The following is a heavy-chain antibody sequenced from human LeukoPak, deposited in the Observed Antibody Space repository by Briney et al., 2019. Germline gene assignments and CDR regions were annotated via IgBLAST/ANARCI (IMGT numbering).Heavy chain of an antibody. Sequence: TASETLSLTCTVSGGSISSYYWSWIRQPPGKGMEWIGYIYYSGSTNYNPSLKSRVTISVDTSKNQFSLKLSSVTAEDTAVYYCARPRRYCTNGVCYGNWFDPWGQGTLVTVSS. CDR1: GGSISSYY. J-gene: IGHJ5*02. CDR2: IYYSGST. V-gene: IGHV4-59*01. D-gene: IGHD2-8*01. CDR3: ARPRRYCTNGVCYGNWFDP.